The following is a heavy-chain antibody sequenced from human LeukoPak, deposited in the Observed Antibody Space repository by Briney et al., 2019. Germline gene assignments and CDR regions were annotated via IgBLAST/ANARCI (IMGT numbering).Heavy chain of an antibody. J-gene: IGHJ4*02. Sequence: GGSLRLSCAASGFTFTNYAMCWVRQAPGKGLEWVSAITNSGSSTYYADSVRGRFTISRDNAKNSLYLQMDSLGAEDTAVYYCASGPRYCRSNICYEDYWGQGTLVTVSS. CDR2: ITNSGSST. CDR3: ASGPRYCRSNICYEDY. D-gene: IGHD2-2*01. V-gene: IGHV3-23*01. CDR1: GFTFTNYA.